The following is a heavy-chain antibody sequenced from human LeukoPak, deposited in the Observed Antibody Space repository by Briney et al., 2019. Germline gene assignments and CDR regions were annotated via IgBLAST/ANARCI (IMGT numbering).Heavy chain of an antibody. Sequence: ASVKVSCKASGYTFTSYDINWVRQATGQGLEWMGWTNPNSGNTGYAQKFQGRVTMTRNTSISTAYMELSSLRSEDTAVYYCARGLALGYCSSTSCYWFDPWGQGTLVTVSS. D-gene: IGHD2-2*01. J-gene: IGHJ5*02. V-gene: IGHV1-8*01. CDR3: ARGLALGYCSSTSCYWFDP. CDR2: TNPNSGNT. CDR1: GYTFTSYD.